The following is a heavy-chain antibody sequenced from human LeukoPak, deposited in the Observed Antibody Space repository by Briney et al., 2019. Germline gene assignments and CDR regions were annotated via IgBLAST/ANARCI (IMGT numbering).Heavy chain of an antibody. Sequence: SLSLSCGLSGFIFDVFAMLWVRHATGEGGEWVSGISWNSGSIGYGDSVKGRLTIYRDNSKNTLYLQMNSLRAEDTAVYYCAKAGGSYSDYNYYYMDVWGKGTTVTVSS. CDR1: GFIFDVFA. J-gene: IGHJ6*03. CDR3: AKAGGSYSDYNYYYMDV. V-gene: IGHV3-9*01. D-gene: IGHD1-26*01. CDR2: ISWNSGSI.